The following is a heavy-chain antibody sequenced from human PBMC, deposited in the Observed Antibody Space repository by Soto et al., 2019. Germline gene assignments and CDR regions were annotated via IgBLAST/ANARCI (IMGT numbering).Heavy chain of an antibody. CDR1: GFTFSSYA. CDR2: ISGSGGST. J-gene: IGHJ6*02. CDR3: AKDQYYYYYGMDV. Sequence: GESLKISCAASGFTFSSYAMSWVRQAPGKGLEWVSAISGSGGSTYYADSVKGRFTISRDNSKNTLYLQMNSLRAEDTAVYYCAKDQYYYYYGMDVWGQGTTVTVSS. V-gene: IGHV3-23*01.